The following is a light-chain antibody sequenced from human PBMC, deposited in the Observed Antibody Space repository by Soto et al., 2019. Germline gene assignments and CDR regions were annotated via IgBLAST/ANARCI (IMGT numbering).Light chain of an antibody. CDR3: QQRSNWPIT. J-gene: IGKJ5*01. V-gene: IGKV3-11*01. CDR2: DAS. CDR1: QSVSSY. Sequence: DILFTQSPATLSLSPGERATLSCRASQSVSSYLAWYQQKPGQAPRVLIYDASNRDTGIPARFSGSGSGTDFTLTISRLETEDFEVYYCQQRSNWPITFGQGTRLEIK.